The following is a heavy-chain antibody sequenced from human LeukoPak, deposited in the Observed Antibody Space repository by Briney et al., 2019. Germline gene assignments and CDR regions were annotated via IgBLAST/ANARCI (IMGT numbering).Heavy chain of an antibody. V-gene: IGHV1-18*01. Sequence: ASVKLSCKASGYTFTSYGISWVRQAPGQGLEWMGWISAYNGNTNYAQKLQGRVTMTTDTSTSTPYMELRSLRSDDTAVYYCAVGRGSSWPPRGMDVWGQGTTVIVSS. CDR3: AVGRGSSWPPRGMDV. J-gene: IGHJ6*02. CDR1: GYTFTSYG. D-gene: IGHD6-13*01. CDR2: ISAYNGNT.